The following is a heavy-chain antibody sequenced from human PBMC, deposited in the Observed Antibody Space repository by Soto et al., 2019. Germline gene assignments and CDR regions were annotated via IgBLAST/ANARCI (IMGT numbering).Heavy chain of an antibody. Sequence: QVQLVESGGGVVQPGRSLRLSCAASGFTFSSYGMHWVRQAPGKGLEWVAVIWYDGSNKYYADSVKGRFTISRDNSKNTLYLQMNSLRAEDTAVYYCARDPAEATTYFDYWGQGTLVTVSS. CDR1: GFTFSSYG. V-gene: IGHV3-33*01. CDR3: ARDPAEATTYFDY. D-gene: IGHD1-1*01. J-gene: IGHJ4*02. CDR2: IWYDGSNK.